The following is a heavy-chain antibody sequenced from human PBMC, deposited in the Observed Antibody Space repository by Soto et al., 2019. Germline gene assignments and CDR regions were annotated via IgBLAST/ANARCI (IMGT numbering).Heavy chain of an antibody. CDR3: AKATATGGGAFEI. Sequence: VGSLRLSCAVSGFICSSYDMSWVRQAPGKGLAWVSTILVAGSQHYEDSVQGRFTISRDTSKNTVFLYMNSLTAGDTAVYYCAKATATGGGAFEIYGQGTMVTVSS. V-gene: IGHV3-23*01. J-gene: IGHJ3*02. CDR2: ILVAGSQ. CDR1: GFICSSYD. D-gene: IGHD2-8*02.